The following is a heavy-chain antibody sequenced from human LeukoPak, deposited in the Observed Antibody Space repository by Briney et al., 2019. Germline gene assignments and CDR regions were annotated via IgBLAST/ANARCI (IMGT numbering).Heavy chain of an antibody. CDR2: IYYSGST. J-gene: IGHJ6*03. CDR1: GGSISTYY. D-gene: IGHD3-16*02. CDR3: ARVIPPYYYYMDV. V-gene: IGHV4-59*01. Sequence: SETLSLTCTVSGGSISTYYWSWIRQPPGKGLEWIGYIYYSGSTNYKSSLKSRVTISVDTSKNQFSLKLTSVTAADTAVYYCARVIPPYYYYMDVWGKGTTVTISS.